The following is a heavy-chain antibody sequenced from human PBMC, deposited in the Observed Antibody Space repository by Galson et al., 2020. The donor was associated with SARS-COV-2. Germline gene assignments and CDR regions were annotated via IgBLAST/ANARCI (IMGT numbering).Heavy chain of an antibody. CDR1: GFTFSSYG. CDR3: AKAPAHDFWSGYIDY. V-gene: IGHV3-30*18. Sequence: TGGSLRLSCAASGFTFSSYGMHWVRPAPGKGLEWVAVISYDGSNKYYADSVKGRFTISRDNSKNTLYLQMNSLRAEDTAVYYCAKAPAHDFWSGYIDYWGQGTLVTVSS. D-gene: IGHD3-3*01. J-gene: IGHJ4*02. CDR2: ISYDGSNK.